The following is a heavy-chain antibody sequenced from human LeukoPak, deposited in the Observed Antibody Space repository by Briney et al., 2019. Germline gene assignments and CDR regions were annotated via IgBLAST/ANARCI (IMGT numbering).Heavy chain of an antibody. D-gene: IGHD3-22*01. Sequence: PGGSLRLSCAASGFTFSDYYMSWVRQAPGKGMEWVSSISRGGSTIYYAGSVTGRLTISRDNAKNSLYLQMNSLRAEDTTGYYCAPFHHYDSSGYYYDWFDPWGQGTLVSVSS. J-gene: IGHJ5*02. V-gene: IGHV3-11*01. CDR1: GFTFSDYY. CDR3: APFHHYDSSGYYYDWFDP. CDR2: ISRGGSTI.